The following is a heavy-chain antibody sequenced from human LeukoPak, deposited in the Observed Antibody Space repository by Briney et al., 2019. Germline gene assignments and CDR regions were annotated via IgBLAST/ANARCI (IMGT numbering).Heavy chain of an antibody. Sequence: PSETLSLTCTISGASINGYYWSWIRQPAGKGLKWIGRIYGSGSTNYNPSLESRVTVSSETSKNHFSLQLRSVTAADTAVYYCSRDMVRDTLMYWFDPWGPGILVTVSS. CDR3: SRDMVRDTLMYWFDP. J-gene: IGHJ5*02. D-gene: IGHD3-10*01. CDR1: GASINGYY. V-gene: IGHV4-4*07. CDR2: IYGSGST.